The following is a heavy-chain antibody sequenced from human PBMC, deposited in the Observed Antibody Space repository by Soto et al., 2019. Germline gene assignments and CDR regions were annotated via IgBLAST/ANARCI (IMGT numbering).Heavy chain of an antibody. CDR3: ARDSATFCGGDCYSRSSQPLDY. J-gene: IGHJ4*02. CDR1: GFTFNTYG. D-gene: IGHD2-21*02. V-gene: IGHV3-33*01. Sequence: GGSLRLSCAASGFTFNTYGMHWVRQAPGKGLEWVALIWYDGTHKYYADSVKGRFTISRDNSKNTVYLQMNSLRAEDTAVFYCARDSATFCGGDCYSRSSQPLDYWGQGTLVTVSS. CDR2: IWYDGTHK.